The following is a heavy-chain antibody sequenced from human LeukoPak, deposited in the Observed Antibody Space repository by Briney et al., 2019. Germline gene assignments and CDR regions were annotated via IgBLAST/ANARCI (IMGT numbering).Heavy chain of an antibody. CDR1: GFTFSRNA. CDR2: IRDSGEA. Sequence: GGSLRLSCAASGFTFSRNAMNWVRQAPGKGMEWVGLIRDSGEAFYADFVRGRFAISRDESENTLYLQMNSVRVEGTAVYFCARDRAALQDWVEFDPWGQGTPVIVSS. J-gene: IGHJ5*02. V-gene: IGHV3-66*03. D-gene: IGHD3/OR15-3a*01. CDR3: ARDRAALQDWVEFDP.